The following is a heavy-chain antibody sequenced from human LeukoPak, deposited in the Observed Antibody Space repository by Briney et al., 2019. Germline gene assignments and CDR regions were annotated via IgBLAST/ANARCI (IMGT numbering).Heavy chain of an antibody. CDR1: GGSFSGYY. J-gene: IGHJ4*02. Sequence: SETLSLTCAVYGGSFSGYYWSWIRQPPGKGLEWIGEINHSGSTNYNPSLKSRVTISVDTSKNQFSLKLSSVTAADTAVYYCARQKVLRYFDWLTPPSCYFDYWGQGTLVTVSS. CDR2: INHSGST. CDR3: ARQKVLRYFDWLTPPSCYFDY. D-gene: IGHD3-9*01. V-gene: IGHV4-34*01.